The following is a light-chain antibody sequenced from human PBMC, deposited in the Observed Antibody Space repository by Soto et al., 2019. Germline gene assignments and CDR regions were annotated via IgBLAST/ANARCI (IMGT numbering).Light chain of an antibody. V-gene: IGKV3-20*01. CDR2: GAS. J-gene: IGKJ2*01. CDR1: QTVTTNY. Sequence: ETVLTQSPGTLSLSPGETATLSCRASQTVTTNYLAWYQQKPDQAPRLLIYGASSRATGIPDRFSGSGSGKDFTLTISRLEPEDFAVYYCQQYGSSVFTFGQGTKLEIK. CDR3: QQYGSSVFT.